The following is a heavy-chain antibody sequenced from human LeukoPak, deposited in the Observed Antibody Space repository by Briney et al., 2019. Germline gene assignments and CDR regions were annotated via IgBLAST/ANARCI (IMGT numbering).Heavy chain of an antibody. CDR2: IRSKANNYGT. J-gene: IGHJ4*02. CDR1: GFTFSGSG. Sequence: GGSLRLSCAASGFTFSGSGMHWVRQASGKGLEWVGRIRSKANNYGTAYAASVKGRFTISRDDSKNTAYLQMNSLKTEDTAVYYCSRQPPDFGGSDHWGQGTLVTVSS. CDR3: SRQPPDFGGSDH. V-gene: IGHV3-73*01. D-gene: IGHD4/OR15-4a*01.